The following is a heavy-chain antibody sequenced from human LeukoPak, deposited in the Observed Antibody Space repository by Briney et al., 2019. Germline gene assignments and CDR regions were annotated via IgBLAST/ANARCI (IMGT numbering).Heavy chain of an antibody. CDR3: AREDYGGNVPFDY. J-gene: IGHJ4*02. CDR1: GFTFSSYW. D-gene: IGHD4-23*01. Sequence: GGSLRLSCAASGFTFSSYWMSWVRQAPGKGLEWVANIKQDGSEKYYVDSVKGRFTISRDNAKNSLYLQMNSLRAEDTAVYYCAREDYGGNVPFDYWGQGTLVTVSS. CDR2: IKQDGSEK. V-gene: IGHV3-7*01.